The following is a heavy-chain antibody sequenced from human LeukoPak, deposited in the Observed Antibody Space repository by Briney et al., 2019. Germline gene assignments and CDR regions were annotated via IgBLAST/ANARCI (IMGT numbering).Heavy chain of an antibody. CDR1: GGSFSGYY. J-gene: IGHJ6*02. D-gene: IGHD4-17*01. Sequence: ETLSLTCAVYGGSFSGYYWSWIRQPPGRGLEWIGEINHSGSTNYNPSLKSRVTISIDTSKNQFSLKLSSVTAADTAVYYCARGRFKTVTTNFGYYYGMDVWGQGTTVTVSS. CDR3: ARGRFKTVTTNFGYYYGMDV. V-gene: IGHV4-34*01. CDR2: INHSGST.